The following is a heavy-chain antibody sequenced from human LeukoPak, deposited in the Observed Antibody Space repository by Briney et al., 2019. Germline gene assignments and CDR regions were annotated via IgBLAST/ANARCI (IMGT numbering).Heavy chain of an antibody. V-gene: IGHV3-66*01. CDR1: GFTISDSY. CDR3: ARDRVTSRNYYFDD. J-gene: IGHJ4*02. Sequence: GGSLRLSCAASGFTISDSYLSWVRQAPGKGLEWVSVIYSGGITYYADSVKGRFTVSRDDSKNTLSLQMNSLRAEDTSIYYCARDRVTSRNYYFDDWGQGTLVTVSS. CDR2: IYSGGIT. D-gene: IGHD1-7*01.